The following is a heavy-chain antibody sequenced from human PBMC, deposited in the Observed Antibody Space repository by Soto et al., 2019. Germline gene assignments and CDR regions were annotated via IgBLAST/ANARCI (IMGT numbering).Heavy chain of an antibody. CDR1: GFTFSSYA. V-gene: IGHV3-23*01. D-gene: IGHD3-22*01. Sequence: EVQLLESGGGLVQPGGSLRLSCAASGFTFSSYAMSWVRQAPGKGLEWVSAISGSGDSTYYEDSVKGRFAISRDNAKNTPSLQMTSLRAKGTAVYYCPKDTYLDYSDSSVYYPWYYYGLDVWGQGTTVTVSS. CDR2: ISGSGDST. J-gene: IGHJ6*02. CDR3: PKDTYLDYSDSSVYYPWYYYGLDV.